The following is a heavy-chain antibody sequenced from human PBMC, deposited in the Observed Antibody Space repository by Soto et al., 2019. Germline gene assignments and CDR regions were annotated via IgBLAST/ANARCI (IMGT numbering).Heavy chain of an antibody. D-gene: IGHD3-10*01. V-gene: IGHV3-30-3*01. CDR3: ARGALLWFGEEDWFDP. CDR1: GFTFSSYA. CDR2: ISYDGSNK. J-gene: IGHJ5*02. Sequence: QVQLVESGGGVVQPGRSLRLSCAASGFTFSSYAMHWVRQAPGKGLEWVAVISYDGSNKYYADSVKGRFTISRDNSKNTLNLQMNSLRAEDTAVYYCARGALLWFGEEDWFDPWGQGTLVTVSS.